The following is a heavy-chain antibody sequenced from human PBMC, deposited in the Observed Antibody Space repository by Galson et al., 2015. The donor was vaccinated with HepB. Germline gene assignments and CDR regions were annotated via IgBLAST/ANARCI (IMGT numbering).Heavy chain of an antibody. D-gene: IGHD3-22*01. J-gene: IGHJ4*02. CDR3: ARGTLPISMIIVVSEFDC. CDR1: GFSFSRYT. CDR2: ISSESTYK. Sequence: SLRLSCAASGFSFSRYTMNWVRQAPEKGLEWVSSISSESTYKYYADSVKGRFTISRDNAKNSLILQMNSLRAEDTAVYYCARGTLPISMIIVVSEFDCWGQGTLVTVSS. V-gene: IGHV3-21*01.